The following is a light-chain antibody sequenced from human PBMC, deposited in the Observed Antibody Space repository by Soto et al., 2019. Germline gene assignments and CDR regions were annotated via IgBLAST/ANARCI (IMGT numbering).Light chain of an antibody. Sequence: EIVMTQSPATLSVSPGERATLSCRASQSISSNLAWYQQKPGQAPRLLIHSASTRAADIPARFSGSGSGTEFTLTINSLQSEDFAVYYCQQYENWPPWTFGQGTKVDIK. V-gene: IGKV3-15*01. CDR1: QSISSN. CDR3: QQYENWPPWT. J-gene: IGKJ1*01. CDR2: SAS.